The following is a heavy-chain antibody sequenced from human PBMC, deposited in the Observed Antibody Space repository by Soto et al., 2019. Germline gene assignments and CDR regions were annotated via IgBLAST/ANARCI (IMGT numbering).Heavy chain of an antibody. J-gene: IGHJ4*02. V-gene: IGHV3-30-3*01. CDR1: GFTFSSYA. CDR2: ISYDGSNK. D-gene: IGHD3-22*01. CDR3: ARDRVVVALGFDY. Sequence: QVPLVESGGGLVKPGGSLRLSCAASGFTFSSYAMHWVRQAPGKGLEWVAVISYDGSNKYYADSVKGRFTISRDNSKNTLYLQMNSLRAEDTAVYYCARDRVVVALGFDYWGQGTLVTVSS.